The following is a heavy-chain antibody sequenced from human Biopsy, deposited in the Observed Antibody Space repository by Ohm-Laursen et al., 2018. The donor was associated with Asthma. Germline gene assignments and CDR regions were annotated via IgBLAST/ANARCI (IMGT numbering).Heavy chain of an antibody. V-gene: IGHV3-53*01. CDR1: GFTVSTNG. J-gene: IGHJ3*02. Sequence: SPRLSCSASGFTVSTNGMSWVRQPPGTGLEWVSVIYSGGGTYYADSVQGRVTISRDNSKNTLSLQMNSLRAEDTAVYYCARAYGGSFFSGSFDIWGQGTMVTVSS. CDR2: IYSGGGT. CDR3: ARAYGGSFFSGSFDI. D-gene: IGHD4-23*01.